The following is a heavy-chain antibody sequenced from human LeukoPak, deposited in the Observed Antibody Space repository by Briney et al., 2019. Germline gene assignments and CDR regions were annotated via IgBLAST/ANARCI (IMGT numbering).Heavy chain of an antibody. D-gene: IGHD3-22*01. Sequence: GGSLRLSCAASGYTFSNAWMSWVRQAPGKGLEGVGRIKSKTDGGTTDYAAPVKGRFTISRDDSKNTLYLQMNSLKTEDTAVYYCTTDEYYHDSRGPPAFDISGQGTMVTVSS. J-gene: IGHJ3*02. V-gene: IGHV3-15*01. CDR2: IKSKTDGGTT. CDR1: GYTFSNAW. CDR3: TTDEYYHDSRGPPAFDI.